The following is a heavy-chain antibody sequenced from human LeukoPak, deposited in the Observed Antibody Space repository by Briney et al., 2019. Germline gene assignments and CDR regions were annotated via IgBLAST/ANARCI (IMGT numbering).Heavy chain of an antibody. D-gene: IGHD5-24*01. J-gene: IGHJ6*02. CDR3: ARPEIDYYYYYGMDV. CDR2: INSDGSSS. V-gene: IGHV3-74*01. Sequence: PGGSLRLSCAASGFTFSSYWMHWVRQAPGKGLVWVSRINSDGSSSSYADSVKGRFTISRDNAKNTLYLQMNSLRAEDTAVCYCARPEIDYYYYYGMDVWGQGTTVTVSS. CDR1: GFTFSSYW.